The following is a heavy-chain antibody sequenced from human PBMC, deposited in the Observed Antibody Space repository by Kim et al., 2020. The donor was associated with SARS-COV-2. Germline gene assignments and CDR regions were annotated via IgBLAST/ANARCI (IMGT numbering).Heavy chain of an antibody. D-gene: IGHD3-16*02. CDR3: ARGIYRDYGMDV. V-gene: IGHV3-74*01. Sequence: TAYADLVKGRFTTSRDNAKNTLYLQVDSLTTEDTAVYYCARGIYRDYGMDVWGQGTTVTVSS. J-gene: IGHJ6*02. CDR2: T.